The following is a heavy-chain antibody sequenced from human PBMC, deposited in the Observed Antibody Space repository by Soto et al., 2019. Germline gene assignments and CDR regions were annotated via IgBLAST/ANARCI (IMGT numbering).Heavy chain of an antibody. V-gene: IGHV5-51*01. D-gene: IGHD5-12*01. Sequence: PGESLKISCKGSVYTFTNYWIGWVRQMPGKGLEWVGIIYPGDSDTRYSPSFQGQVTISADKSISTAYLQWSSLKASDTAMYYCARGGVVATIADFDYWGQGTLVTVSS. J-gene: IGHJ4*02. CDR3: ARGGVVATIADFDY. CDR1: VYTFTNYW. CDR2: IYPGDSDT.